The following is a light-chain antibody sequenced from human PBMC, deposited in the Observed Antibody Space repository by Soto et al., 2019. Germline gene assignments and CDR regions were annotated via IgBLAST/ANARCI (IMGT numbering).Light chain of an antibody. Sequence: EIVVTQSPATLSVSPGERATLSCRASQSVSSNLAFYHQKPCRAPRLLIYAASTRATGVPARFSGSGSGTEFTLTISSLQSEDCAVYYCQQYDDWPPMYTVGQGTKVDIK. CDR1: QSVSSN. J-gene: IGKJ2*01. V-gene: IGKV3-15*01. CDR2: AAS. CDR3: QQYDDWPPMYT.